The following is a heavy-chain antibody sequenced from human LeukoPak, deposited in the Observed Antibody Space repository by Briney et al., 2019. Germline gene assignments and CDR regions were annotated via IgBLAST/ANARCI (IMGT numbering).Heavy chain of an antibody. J-gene: IGHJ5*02. Sequence: GASVKVSCKASGYTFTSYYMHWVRQAPGQGLEWMGIINPSGGSTSYAQKFQGRVTMTRDTSTSTVYVELSSLRSEDTAVYYCARDLVQLERRGWFDPWGQGTLVTVSS. CDR1: GYTFTSYY. D-gene: IGHD1-1*01. CDR2: INPSGGST. V-gene: IGHV1-46*01. CDR3: ARDLVQLERRGWFDP.